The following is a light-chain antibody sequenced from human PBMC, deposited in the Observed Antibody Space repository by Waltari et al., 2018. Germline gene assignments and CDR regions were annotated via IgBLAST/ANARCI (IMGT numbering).Light chain of an antibody. Sequence: QSVLTQPPSVSGAPGQRVTISCTGSSSNIGAGYDVHWYQQLPGTAPKPLIYGNSNRPAGVPERLHGPKSGNSASLAITGIQAEDEADYYCQSYDSSLSGGVFGGGTKLTVL. CDR1: SSNIGAGYD. J-gene: IGLJ2*01. CDR2: GNS. V-gene: IGLV1-40*01. CDR3: QSYDSSLSGGV.